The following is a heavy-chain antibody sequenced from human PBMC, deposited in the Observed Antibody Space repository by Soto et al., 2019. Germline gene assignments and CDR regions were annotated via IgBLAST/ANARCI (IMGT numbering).Heavy chain of an antibody. J-gene: IGHJ6*03. Sequence: EASVKVSCKASGYTFISYDINWVRQNTGQGPEWMGWMNPNSGNTGYAQKFQGRVTISRNTSISTAYMELSSLTSDDTAVYYCARAVPAAKLNMDVWGKGTTVTVSS. CDR2: MNPNSGNT. V-gene: IGHV1-8*01. D-gene: IGHD2-2*01. CDR3: ARAVPAAKLNMDV. CDR1: GYTFISYD.